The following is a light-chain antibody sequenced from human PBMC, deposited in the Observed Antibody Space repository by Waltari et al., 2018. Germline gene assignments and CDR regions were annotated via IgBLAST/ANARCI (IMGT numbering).Light chain of an antibody. CDR2: AGS. CDR1: SSDVGNYNL. J-gene: IGLJ1*01. CDR3: CSYAGSSTYV. Sequence: QSALTQPASVSGSPGQSITISCTGTSSDVGNYNLVSWYQQHPGKAPKLMISAGSKRPSGVSNRFSGSKSGNTAPLTISGLQAEDEADYYCCSYAGSSTYVFGTGTKVTVL. V-gene: IGLV2-23*01.